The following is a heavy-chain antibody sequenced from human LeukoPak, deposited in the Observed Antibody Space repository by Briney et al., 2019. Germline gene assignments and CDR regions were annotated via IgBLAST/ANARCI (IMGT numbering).Heavy chain of an antibody. CDR1: EFIFSDYY. Sequence: GGSLRLSCTASEFIFSDYYMSWIRQAPGKGLEWVSYISSSGSTIYFADSVKGRFTASRDNAKNSLYLQMNSLRAEDTAVYYCAREGSSQWYCSSASCPRHYYYYMDVWGKGTTVTVSS. V-gene: IGHV3-11*04. CDR3: AREGSSQWYCSSASCPRHYYYYMDV. CDR2: ISSSGSTI. J-gene: IGHJ6*03. D-gene: IGHD2-2*01.